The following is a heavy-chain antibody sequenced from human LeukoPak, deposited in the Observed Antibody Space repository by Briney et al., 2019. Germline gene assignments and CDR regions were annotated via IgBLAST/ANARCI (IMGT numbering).Heavy chain of an antibody. CDR1: GYSISSGYY. J-gene: IGHJ5*02. Sequence: SETLSLTCAVSGYSISSGYYWGWIRQPPGKGLEWIGSIHHSGSTYYNPSLKSRVTISVDTSKNQFSLKLSSVAAADTAVYYCARHRTVTTPLISWFDPWGQGTLVTVSS. CDR3: ARHRTVTTPLISWFDP. V-gene: IGHV4-38-2*01. CDR2: IHHSGST. D-gene: IGHD4-17*01.